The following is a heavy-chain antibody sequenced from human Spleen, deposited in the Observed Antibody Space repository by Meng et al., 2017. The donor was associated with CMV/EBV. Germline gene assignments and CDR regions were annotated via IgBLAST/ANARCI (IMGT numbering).Heavy chain of an antibody. CDR3: ARMWGIAYPDLDF. Sequence: EASGGTFSRHAFTWVRQAPGQGPEWMGEVNPIYDTPDYTQKFQGRITISTDESTSTVYMEMSSLRSEDTAVYYCARMWGIAYPDLDFWGQGTLVTVSS. D-gene: IGHD6-13*01. V-gene: IGHV1-69*05. CDR2: VNPIYDTP. CDR1: GGTFSRHA. J-gene: IGHJ4*02.